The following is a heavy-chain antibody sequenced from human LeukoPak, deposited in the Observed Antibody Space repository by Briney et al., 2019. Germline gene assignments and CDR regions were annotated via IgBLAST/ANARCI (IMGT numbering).Heavy chain of an antibody. CDR2: IYPGDPET. V-gene: IGHV5-51*01. D-gene: IGHD3-3*01. Sequence: GESLKISCKASGYSFNSYYIGWVRQMPGKGLEWMGMIYPGDPETRYSPSFQGHVTISLDRSITTAYLRFNNLKASDTAMYYWARGVDFWSGSPYFDFWGQGTLVTVSS. CDR3: ARGVDFWSGSPYFDF. CDR1: GYSFNSYY. J-gene: IGHJ4*02.